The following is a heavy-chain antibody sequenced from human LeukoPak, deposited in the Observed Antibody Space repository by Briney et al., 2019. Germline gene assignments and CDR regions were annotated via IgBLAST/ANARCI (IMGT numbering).Heavy chain of an antibody. V-gene: IGHV3-23*01. Sequence: GGSLRLSCAASGFTFSDYHMNWIRQAPGKGLEWVSSIAGSGDSSFYADSVKGRFIISRDNSKDTLYLQMNNLRVEDTAVYYCARDRYCGGDCYYWHFDLWGRGTLVTVSS. J-gene: IGHJ2*01. CDR2: IAGSGDSS. D-gene: IGHD2-21*02. CDR3: ARDRYCGGDCYYWHFDL. CDR1: GFTFSDYH.